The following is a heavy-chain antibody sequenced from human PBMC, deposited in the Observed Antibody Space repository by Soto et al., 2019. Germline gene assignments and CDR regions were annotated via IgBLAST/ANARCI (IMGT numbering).Heavy chain of an antibody. Sequence: GSPRLSCPAPPFTLTNASISCAPQAPGKGLEWVGRIKSKTDGGTTDYAAPVKGRFTISRDDHKQTLYLKMNTLKTEEPALHFCNTGPQYTSSSGKLCYCRQGT. D-gene: IGHD6-6*01. V-gene: IGHV3-15*01. CDR1: PFTLTNAS. CDR3: NTGPQYTSSSGKLCY. J-gene: IGHJ4*02. CDR2: IKSKTDGGTT.